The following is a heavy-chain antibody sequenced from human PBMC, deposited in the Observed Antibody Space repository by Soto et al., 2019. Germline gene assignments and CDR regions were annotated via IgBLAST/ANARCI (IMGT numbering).Heavy chain of an antibody. D-gene: IGHD3-22*01. CDR1: GFTFISYD. J-gene: IGHJ4*02. CDR2: ISYDGSNK. V-gene: IGHV3-30*18. CDR3: AKDRGGGSYYYDSSGYYLRLYYFDY. Sequence: GGALRLSCSASGFTFISYDMHLFRQAPGKGLKWVAVISYDGSNKYYADSVKGRFTISRDNSKNTLYLQMNSLRAEDTAVYYCAKDRGGGSYYYDSSGYYLRLYYFDYWGQGT.